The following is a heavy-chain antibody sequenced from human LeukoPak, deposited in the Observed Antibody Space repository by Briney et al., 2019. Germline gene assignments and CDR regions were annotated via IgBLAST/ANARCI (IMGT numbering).Heavy chain of an antibody. V-gene: IGHV3-23*01. CDR2: ISGSGGST. Sequence: GGSLRLSCAASGFTFSSYGMSWVRQAPGKGLEWVSAISGSGGSTYYADSVKGRFTISRDNSKNTLYLQMNSLRAEDTAVYYCARAPYYYDSSGFIPGFDYWGQGTLVTVSS. J-gene: IGHJ4*02. CDR3: ARAPYYYDSSGFIPGFDY. CDR1: GFTFSSYG. D-gene: IGHD3-22*01.